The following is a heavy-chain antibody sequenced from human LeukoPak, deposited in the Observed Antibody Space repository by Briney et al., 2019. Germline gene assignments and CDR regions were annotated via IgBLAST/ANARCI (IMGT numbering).Heavy chain of an antibody. Sequence: SETLSLTCAVYGGSFSGYYWSWIRQHPGKGLEWIGYIYYSGSTYYNPSLKSRVTTSVDTSKNQFSLKLSSVTAADTAVYYCARGSVTGNYYYYYMDVWGKGTTVTVSS. CDR3: ARGSVTGNYYYYYMDV. V-gene: IGHV4-31*11. CDR1: GGSFSGYY. J-gene: IGHJ6*03. D-gene: IGHD1-20*01. CDR2: IYYSGST.